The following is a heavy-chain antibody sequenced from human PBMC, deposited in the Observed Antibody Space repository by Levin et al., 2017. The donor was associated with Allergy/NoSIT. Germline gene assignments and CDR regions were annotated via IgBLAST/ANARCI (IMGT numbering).Heavy chain of an antibody. CDR1: GFTFSSYW. CDR3: ARVLYTWNDVIDY. V-gene: IGHV3-74*01. J-gene: IGHJ4*02. Sequence: GESLKISCAVSGFTFSSYWMHWVRQAPGKGLVWVSRINGDGTSTNYADSVKGRFTISRDNAKNTLYLQMNSLRVEDTAVYHCARVLYTWNDVIDYWGQGTLVTVSS. D-gene: IGHD1-20*01. CDR2: INGDGTST.